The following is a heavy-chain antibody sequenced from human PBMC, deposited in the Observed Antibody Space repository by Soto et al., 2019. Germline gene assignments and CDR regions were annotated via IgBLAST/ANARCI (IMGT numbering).Heavy chain of an antibody. V-gene: IGHV3-30*18. J-gene: IGHJ4*02. Sequence: PGGSLRLSCAASGFTFSSYVRHWVRQAPGKGLEWVAVISYDGSNKYYADSVKGRFTISRDNSKNTLYLQMNSLRAEDTAVYYCAKDSGPNWNLDYWGQGTLVTVSS. D-gene: IGHD1-1*01. CDR1: GFTFSSYV. CDR3: AKDSGPNWNLDY. CDR2: ISYDGSNK.